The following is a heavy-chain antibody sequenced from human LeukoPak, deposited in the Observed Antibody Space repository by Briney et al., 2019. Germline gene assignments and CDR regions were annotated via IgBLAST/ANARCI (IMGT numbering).Heavy chain of an antibody. CDR3: AKAFRGGSSSSLDWFDP. J-gene: IGHJ5*02. Sequence: GGSLRLSCAASGFTFSSYAMSWVRQAPGKGLEWVSAISGSGGSTYYADSVKGRFTISRDNSKNTLYLQMNSLRAEDTAVYYCAKAFRGGSSSSLDWFDPWGQGTLVTVSS. V-gene: IGHV3-23*01. D-gene: IGHD6-6*01. CDR1: GFTFSSYA. CDR2: ISGSGGST.